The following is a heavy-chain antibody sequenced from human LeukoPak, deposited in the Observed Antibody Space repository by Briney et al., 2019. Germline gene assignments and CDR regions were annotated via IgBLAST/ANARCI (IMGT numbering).Heavy chain of an antibody. CDR3: ARHEVVGASDAFDI. J-gene: IGHJ3*02. D-gene: IGHD1-26*01. V-gene: IGHV4-38-2*01. CDR1: GYSISSGYY. Sequence: PSETLSLTCAASGYSISSGYYWGWIRQPPGKGLEWIGYIYYSGSTNYNPSLKSRVTISVDTSKNQFSLKLSSVTAADTAVYYCARHEVVGASDAFDIWGQGTMVTVSS. CDR2: IYYSGST.